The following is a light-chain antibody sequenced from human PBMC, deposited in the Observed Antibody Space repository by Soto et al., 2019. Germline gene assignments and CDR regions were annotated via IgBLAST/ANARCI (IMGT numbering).Light chain of an antibody. CDR2: AVS. CDR3: SSYAGSDNVV. J-gene: IGLJ2*01. V-gene: IGLV2-8*01. CDR1: SSDVGGYDY. Sequence: QSALTQPPSASGSPGQSVTISCTGTSSDVGGYDYVSWYQQHPGKAPKLMIYAVSQRPSGVPDRFSGSKSGNTASLTVSGLQAEEEADYYCSSYAGSDNVVFGGGTQLTVL.